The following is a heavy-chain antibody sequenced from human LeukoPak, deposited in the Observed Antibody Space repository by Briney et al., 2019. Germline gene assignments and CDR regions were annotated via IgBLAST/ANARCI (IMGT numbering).Heavy chain of an antibody. CDR2: ISGSGGST. CDR3: AKGVRYFDWLSSGADAFDI. CDR1: GFTFSSYV. J-gene: IGHJ3*02. Sequence: PGGSLRLSCAASGFTFSSYVMSWVRQAPGKGLEWVSAISGSGGSTYYADSVKGRFTISRDNSKNTLYLQMNSLRAEDTAVYYCAKGVRYFDWLSSGADAFDIWGQGTMVTVSS. V-gene: IGHV3-23*01. D-gene: IGHD3-9*01.